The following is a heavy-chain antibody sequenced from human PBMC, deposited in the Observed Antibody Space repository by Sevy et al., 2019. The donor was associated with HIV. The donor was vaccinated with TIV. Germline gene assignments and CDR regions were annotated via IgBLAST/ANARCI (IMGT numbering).Heavy chain of an antibody. Sequence: ASVKVSCKASGYTFTGYHMHCLRQAPGQGLEWMGWINPDSGDTKYAQKFQGRVTMTRDTSISTAYLEMRRLRCDDTAVYYYAGSFCSKTTCFYYFDHWGQGTLVTVSS. D-gene: IGHD2-2*01. CDR2: INPDSGDT. CDR3: AGSFCSKTTCFYYFDH. CDR1: GYTFTGYH. V-gene: IGHV1-2*02. J-gene: IGHJ4*02.